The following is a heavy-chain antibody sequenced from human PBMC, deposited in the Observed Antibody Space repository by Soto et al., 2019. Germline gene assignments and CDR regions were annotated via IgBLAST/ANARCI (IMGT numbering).Heavy chain of an antibody. CDR3: ARGVSLGYCSGGSCYSDRYYFDY. CDR2: IIPIFGTA. D-gene: IGHD2-15*01. Sequence: SVKVSCTATGGPLRSSALGWVPPAPGQGLEWIGGIIPIFGTANYAQKFQGRVTITADKSTSTAYMELSSLRSEDTAVYYCARGVSLGYCSGGSCYSDRYYFDYWGQGTLVTVSS. J-gene: IGHJ4*02. V-gene: IGHV1-69*06. CDR1: GGPLRSSA.